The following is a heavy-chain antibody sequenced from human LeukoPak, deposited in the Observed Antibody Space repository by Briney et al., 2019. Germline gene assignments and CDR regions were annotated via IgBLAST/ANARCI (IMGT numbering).Heavy chain of an antibody. D-gene: IGHD5-18*01. CDR3: ARYTSMVAFHAHGFDI. CDR2: GDYSGGT. V-gene: IGHV4-39*07. Sequence: PSETLSLTCTVSGDSFTSVTDYWAWIRQPPGKGLEWIASGDYSGGTYYNPSLESRVAISADMSKNQISLKLTSVTGADTAVYYCARYTSMVAFHAHGFDIWGQGTMVTVS. J-gene: IGHJ3*02. CDR1: GDSFTSVTDY.